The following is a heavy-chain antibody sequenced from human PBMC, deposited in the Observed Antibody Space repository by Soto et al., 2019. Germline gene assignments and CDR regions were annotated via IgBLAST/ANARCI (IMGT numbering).Heavy chain of an antibody. CDR1: GGSISSGGYY. V-gene: IGHV4-31*03. D-gene: IGHD1-26*01. CDR2: IYYSGST. CDR3: AKDRRGGTYYYMSVSRRDAFDI. J-gene: IGHJ3*02. Sequence: QVQLQESGPGLVKPSQTLSLTCTVSGGSISSGGYYWNWIRQHPGKGLEWIGYIYYSGSTYYNPSRKSRVTIAVDTSKNQFSLKLSSVTAADTAVYYCAKDRRGGTYYYMSVSRRDAFDIWGQGTKVTVSA.